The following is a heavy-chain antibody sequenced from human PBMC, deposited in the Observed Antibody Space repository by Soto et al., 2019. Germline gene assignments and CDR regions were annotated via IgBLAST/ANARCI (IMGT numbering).Heavy chain of an antibody. V-gene: IGHV4-30-4*01. CDR2: IYYSGST. CDR1: GGSISSGDYY. J-gene: IGHJ6*02. D-gene: IGHD5-18*01. Sequence: SETLSLTCTVSGGSISSGDYYWSWIRQPPGKGLEWIGYIYYSGSTYYNPSLKSRVTISVDTSKNQFSLKLSSVTAADTAMYYCAREGLYSYGPMDVWGQGTTVTVSS. CDR3: AREGLYSYGPMDV.